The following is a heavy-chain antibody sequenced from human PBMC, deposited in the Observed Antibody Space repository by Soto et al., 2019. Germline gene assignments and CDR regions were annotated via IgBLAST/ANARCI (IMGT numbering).Heavy chain of an antibody. J-gene: IGHJ5*02. D-gene: IGHD6-13*01. CDR3: ARDNSSSWYEVCLDP. Sequence: ASVKVSCKASGYTFTGYYMHWVRQAPGQGLEWMGWINPNSGGTNYAQKFQGRVTMTRDTSISTAYMELSRLRSDDTAVYYCARDNSSSWYEVCLDPWGQGTMLTVYS. CDR2: INPNSGGT. V-gene: IGHV1-2*02. CDR1: GYTFTGYY.